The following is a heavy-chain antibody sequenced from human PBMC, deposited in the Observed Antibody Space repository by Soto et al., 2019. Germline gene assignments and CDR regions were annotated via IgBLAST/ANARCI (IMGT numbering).Heavy chain of an antibody. CDR1: GFTFSDYA. D-gene: IGHD1-20*01. CDR3: HTSQDPITDY. V-gene: IGHV3-23*01. J-gene: IGHJ4*02. Sequence: GGSLRLSRAASGFTFSDYAMSWVRQAPGQGLEWVSSIRGSGANSPYADSVNGRFTISRDNSQNTVYLQMTNLRAEDTAVYFCHTSQDPITDYWGQGTLVTVSS. CDR2: IRGSGANS.